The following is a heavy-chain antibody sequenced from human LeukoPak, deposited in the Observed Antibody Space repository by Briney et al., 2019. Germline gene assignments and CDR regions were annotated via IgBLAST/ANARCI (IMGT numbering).Heavy chain of an antibody. CDR2: IIPIFGTA. CDR1: GGTFSSYA. J-gene: IGHJ4*02. V-gene: IGHV1-69*13. CDR3: ARGPACGGDCYFFDY. Sequence: SVKVSCTASGGTFSSYAISWVRQAPGQGLEWMGGIIPIFGTANYAQKFQGRVTITADESTSTAYMELSSLRSEDTAVYYCARGPACGGDCYFFDYWGQGTLVTVSS. D-gene: IGHD2-21*02.